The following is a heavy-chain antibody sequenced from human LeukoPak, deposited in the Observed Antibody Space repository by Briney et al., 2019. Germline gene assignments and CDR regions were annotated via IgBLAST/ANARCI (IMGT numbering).Heavy chain of an antibody. CDR2: ISYDGNDE. J-gene: IGHJ5*02. CDR1: GFTFSNYG. V-gene: IGHV3-30*03. CDR3: TTSGGA. Sequence: PGGSLRLSCVASGFTFSNYGMHWVRQAPGKGLEWVTTISYDGNDEYYADSVKGRFTISRDNSKNTLYLEMSSLRIEDTAVYYCTTSGGAWGQGTLVTVSS. D-gene: IGHD3-10*01.